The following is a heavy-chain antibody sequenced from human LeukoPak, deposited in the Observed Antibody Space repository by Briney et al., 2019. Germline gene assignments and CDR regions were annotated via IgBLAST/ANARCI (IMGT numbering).Heavy chain of an antibody. CDR1: GFTFSTYG. V-gene: IGHV3-30*02. J-gene: IGHJ4*02. D-gene: IGHD1-1*01. CDR2: IRYDGSNK. Sequence: GGSLRLSCAASGFTFSTYGMHWVRQAPGKGLEWVAFIRYDGSNKYYADSVKGRFTISRDNSKSTLYLQMNSLRGEDTAVYFCAKDKDPWKSTAVSDFDYWGQGTLVTASS. CDR3: AKDKDPWKSTAVSDFDY.